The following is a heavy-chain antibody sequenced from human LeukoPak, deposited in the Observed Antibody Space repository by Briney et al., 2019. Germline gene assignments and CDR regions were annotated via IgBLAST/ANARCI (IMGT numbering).Heavy chain of an antibody. CDR2: ISSSGTMI. CDR1: GFTFSTYE. V-gene: IGHV3-48*03. D-gene: IGHD3-22*01. CDR3: ARAPHYYNSSGLGDY. J-gene: IGHJ4*02. Sequence: GGSLRLSCAASGFTFSTYEMNWVRQAPGKGLEWVSYISSSGTMIYYADSVKGRFTISRDNAKSSLYLQMNSLRAEDTAVYYCARAPHYYNSSGLGDYWGQGTLVTVSS.